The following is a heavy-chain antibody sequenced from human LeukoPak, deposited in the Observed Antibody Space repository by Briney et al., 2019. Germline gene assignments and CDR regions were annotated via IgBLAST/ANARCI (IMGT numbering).Heavy chain of an antibody. V-gene: IGHV1-8*01. J-gene: IGHJ5*02. Sequence: ASVKVSCKASGYTFTSYDINWVRQATGQGLEWMGWMNPNSGNTGYAQKFQGRVTMTRNTSISTAYMELSSLRSEDTAVYYCARPALQSNWFDPWGQGTLVTVSS. CDR3: ARPALQSNWFDP. D-gene: IGHD5-24*01. CDR2: MNPNSGNT. CDR1: GYTFTSYD.